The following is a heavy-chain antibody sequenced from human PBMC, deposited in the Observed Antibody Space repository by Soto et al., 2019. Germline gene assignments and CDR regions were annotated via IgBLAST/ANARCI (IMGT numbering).Heavy chain of an antibody. CDR2: ISSSGSTK. D-gene: IGHD5-12*01. CDR3: AKDLGIVATDWFDP. J-gene: IGHJ5*02. V-gene: IGHV3-30*02. CDR1: GFTFSSYS. Sequence: PGGPLRLSCAASGFTFSSYSMNWVRQAPGKGLEWVAFISSSGSTKYYADSVKGRFTISRDNSKNTLYLQMNSLRAEDTAVYYCAKDLGIVATDWFDPWGQGTLVTVSS.